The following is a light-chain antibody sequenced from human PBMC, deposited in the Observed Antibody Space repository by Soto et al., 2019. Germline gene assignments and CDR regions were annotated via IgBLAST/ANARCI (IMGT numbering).Light chain of an antibody. Sequence: QSALTQPASVSGSPGQSITISCTGTSSDIGAYDYVSWYQQYPGRVPKLLIHEVTNRPSGVSDRFSGSKSGNTASLPISGLQTEDEADYYCSSHAGSSAFYVFGTGTKLTVL. V-gene: IGLV2-14*01. CDR1: SSDIGAYDY. J-gene: IGLJ1*01. CDR2: EVT. CDR3: SSHAGSSAFYV.